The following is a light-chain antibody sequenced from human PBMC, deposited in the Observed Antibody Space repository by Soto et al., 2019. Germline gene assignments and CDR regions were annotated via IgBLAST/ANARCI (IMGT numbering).Light chain of an antibody. V-gene: IGKV3-11*01. J-gene: IGKJ5*01. CDR2: DTS. CDR1: ETVSSY. Sequence: DIVLTQSPVTLSLSPGDRATLSCRASETVSSYLLWYQQKPGQAPRLLIYDTSIRATGIPARFSGSGSGTDFTLTISRLEPEDFAVYYCQQCGSSSTFGQGTRLEIK. CDR3: QQCGSSST.